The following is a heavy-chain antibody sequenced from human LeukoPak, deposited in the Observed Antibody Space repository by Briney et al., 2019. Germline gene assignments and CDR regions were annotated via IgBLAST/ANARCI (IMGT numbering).Heavy chain of an antibody. D-gene: IGHD6-19*01. V-gene: IGHV4-4*02. CDR2: IFHSGST. J-gene: IGHJ4*02. CDR3: ARGPPYSSGWYGAY. CDR1: GGSISSSNW. Sequence: PSETLSLTCAVSGGSISSSNWWSWVRQPPGKGLEWIGEIFHSGSTNYNPSLKSRVTISVDKSKNQFSLKLSSVTAADTAVYYCARGPPYSSGWYGAYWGQGTLVTVSS.